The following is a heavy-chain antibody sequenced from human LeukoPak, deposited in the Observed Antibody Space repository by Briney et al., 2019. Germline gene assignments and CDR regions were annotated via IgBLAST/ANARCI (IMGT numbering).Heavy chain of an antibody. CDR3: AIVLEAAAFDY. J-gene: IGHJ4*02. CDR2: ISSNSRHI. CDR1: GFSFSTYS. D-gene: IGHD6-13*01. Sequence: PGGSLRLSCAASGFSFSTYSMSWVRQAPGKGLEWVSSISSNSRHIYYADSVKGRFTISRDNAKNSLYLQMNSLRAEDTAVYYCAIVLEAAAFDYWGQGTLVTVSS. V-gene: IGHV3-21*01.